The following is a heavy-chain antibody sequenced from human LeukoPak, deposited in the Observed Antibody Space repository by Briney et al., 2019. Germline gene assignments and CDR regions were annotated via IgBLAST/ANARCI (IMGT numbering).Heavy chain of an antibody. D-gene: IGHD3-9*01. V-gene: IGHV1-18*01. CDR2: ISVYNGNT. CDR3: ARVGYDILTGADY. J-gene: IGHJ4*02. Sequence: ASVKASCKASGYAFTNYGISWVRQAPGQGLEWMGWISVYNGNTNYAQKLQGRVTMTTDTSTSTAYMELRSLRSDDTAVYYCARVGYDILTGADYWGQGTLVTVSS. CDR1: GYAFTNYG.